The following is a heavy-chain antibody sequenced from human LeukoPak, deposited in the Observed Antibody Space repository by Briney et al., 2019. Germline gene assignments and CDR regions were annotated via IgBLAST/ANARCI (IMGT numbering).Heavy chain of an antibody. J-gene: IGHJ5*02. CDR1: GFTFSSYS. CDR3: AGFGGNSS. Sequence: GGSLRLSCAASGFTFSSYSMNWVRQAPGKGLEWVSYISSSRSTIYYADSVKGRFTISRDNSRNTVYLQMNSLRAEDTAVYYCAGFGGNSSWGPGTLVTVSS. V-gene: IGHV3-48*01. CDR2: ISSSRSTI. D-gene: IGHD4-23*01.